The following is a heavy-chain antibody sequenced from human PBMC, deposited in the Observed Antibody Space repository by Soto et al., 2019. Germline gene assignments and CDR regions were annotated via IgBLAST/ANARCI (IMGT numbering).Heavy chain of an antibody. V-gene: IGHV3-53*04. Sequence: LRLSCAASGFNVTDNYMTWVRQAPGKGLEWVAVIYSSGNTYYGDSVKGRFTISRHNSLNTLSLQMNSLRADDTATYYCVVRGIFINDDYIDYWGQGSLVTVSS. J-gene: IGHJ4*02. CDR2: IYSSGNT. CDR1: GFNVTDNY. D-gene: IGHD3-10*01. CDR3: VVRGIFINDDYIDY.